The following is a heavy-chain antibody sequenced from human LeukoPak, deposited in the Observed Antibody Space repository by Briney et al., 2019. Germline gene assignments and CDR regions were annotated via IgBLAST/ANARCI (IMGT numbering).Heavy chain of an antibody. CDR2: ISGNGANT. CDR1: ELTFSAYA. Sequence: LAGGSLRLSCVGSELTFSAYAMSWVRQTPGKGLEWGSGISGNGANTDSADSVEGRFTISRDNSKDTLYLEMTNLRAEDAAVYYCVARNGYHYAFDYWGQGTQVVVSS. V-gene: IGHV3-23*01. D-gene: IGHD3-10*01. J-gene: IGHJ4*02. CDR3: VARNGYHYAFDY.